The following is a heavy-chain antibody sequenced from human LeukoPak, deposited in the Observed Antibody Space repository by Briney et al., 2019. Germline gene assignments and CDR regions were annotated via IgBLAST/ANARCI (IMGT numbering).Heavy chain of an antibody. CDR2: IKQDGSEK. D-gene: IGHD2-15*01. CDR3: ARETLALLPYYYYYYYMDV. CDR1: GFTFSSYA. Sequence: GGSLRLSCAASGFTFSSYAMSWVRQAPGKGLEWVANIKQDGSEKYYVDSVKGRFTISRDNAKNSLYLQMNSLRAEDTAVYYCARETLALLPYYYYYYYMDVWGKGTTVTISS. V-gene: IGHV3-7*01. J-gene: IGHJ6*03.